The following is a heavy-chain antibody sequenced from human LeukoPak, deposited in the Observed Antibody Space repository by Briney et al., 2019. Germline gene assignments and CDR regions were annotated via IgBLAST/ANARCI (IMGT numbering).Heavy chain of an antibody. CDR1: GGSISSGGYY. Sequence: PSETLSLTCTVSGGSISSGGYYWSWIRQHPGKGLEWIGYIYYSGSTYYNPSLKSRVTISVDTSKNQFSLKLSSVTAADTAVYYCARAEYMVYAFDIWGQGTMVTVSS. D-gene: IGHD2-8*01. CDR2: IYYSGST. CDR3: ARAEYMVYAFDI. J-gene: IGHJ3*02. V-gene: IGHV4-31*03.